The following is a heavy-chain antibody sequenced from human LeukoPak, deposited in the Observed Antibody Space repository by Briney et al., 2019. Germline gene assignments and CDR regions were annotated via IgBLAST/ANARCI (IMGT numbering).Heavy chain of an antibody. CDR1: GYSISSGYY. CDR2: IYSSGST. J-gene: IGHJ2*01. D-gene: IGHD3-9*01. CDR3: ARQYIDILTGYHRGELYWYFDL. V-gene: IGHV4-38-2*02. Sequence: PSETLSLTCTVSGYSISSGYYWGWIRQPPGKGLEWIGRIYSSGSTNYNPSLKSRVTISLETSKNQFSLKLSSVTAADTAVYYCARQYIDILTGYHRGELYWYFDLWGRGTLVTVSS.